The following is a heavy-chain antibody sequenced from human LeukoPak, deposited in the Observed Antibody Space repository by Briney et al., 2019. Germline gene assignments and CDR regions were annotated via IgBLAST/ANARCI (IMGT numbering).Heavy chain of an antibody. J-gene: IGHJ4*02. CDR1: GGSISGYF. D-gene: IGHD5-24*01. V-gene: IGHV4-4*07. Sequence: PSETLSLTCTVSGGSISGYFWSWIRQPAGKGLEWIGRIYTSGSTNYNPSLKSRVTMSVDTSKNHFSLNLSSVTAADTAVYYCARSRLHPIIFDYWGQGTLVTVSS. CDR2: IYTSGST. CDR3: ARSRLHPIIFDY.